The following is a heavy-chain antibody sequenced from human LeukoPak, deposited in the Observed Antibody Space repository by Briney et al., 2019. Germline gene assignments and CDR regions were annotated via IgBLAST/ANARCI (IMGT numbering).Heavy chain of an antibody. CDR1: GGSLSSSSYY. CDR3: ARDFSDPEDRWLDQTNWFDP. CDR2: IYYSGST. D-gene: IGHD6-19*01. J-gene: IGHJ5*02. Sequence: SETLSLTCTVSGGSLSSSSYYWGWIRQPPGKGLEWIGSIYYSGSTYYNPTLKSRVTISVDTSKNQFSLKLSSVTAADTAVYYCARDFSDPEDRWLDQTNWFDPWGQGTLVTVSS. V-gene: IGHV4-39*07.